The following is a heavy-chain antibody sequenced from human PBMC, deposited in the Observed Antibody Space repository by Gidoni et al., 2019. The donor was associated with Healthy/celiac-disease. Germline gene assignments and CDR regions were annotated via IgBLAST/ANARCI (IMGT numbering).Heavy chain of an antibody. Sequence: QVQLQESGPGLVKPSQTLSLTCTVSGGSISSGGYYWSWIRQHPGKGMEWIGCIYYSGSTYYNPSLKSRVTISVDTSKNQFSLKLSSVTAADTAVYYCASVGTTVTTRYFQHWGQGTLVTVSS. D-gene: IGHD4-4*01. CDR1: GGSISSGGYY. V-gene: IGHV4-31*03. J-gene: IGHJ1*01. CDR2: IYYSGST. CDR3: ASVGTTVTTRYFQH.